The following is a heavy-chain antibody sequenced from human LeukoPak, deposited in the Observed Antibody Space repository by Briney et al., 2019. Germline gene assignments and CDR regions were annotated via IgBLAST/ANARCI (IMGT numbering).Heavy chain of an antibody. J-gene: IGHJ5*02. CDR2: ISSTGSYI. CDR3: SRVAQSGPTGWFDP. Sequence: GGSLRLSCAASGFNLNSYMLNWVRQAPGKGLEWVSSISSTGSYIYHADSVKGRFTISRDDPGNVVYLQMDSLRAEDTAVYYCSRVAQSGPTGWFDPWGQGTLVTVSS. V-gene: IGHV3-21*01. D-gene: IGHD1-1*01. CDR1: GFNLNSYM.